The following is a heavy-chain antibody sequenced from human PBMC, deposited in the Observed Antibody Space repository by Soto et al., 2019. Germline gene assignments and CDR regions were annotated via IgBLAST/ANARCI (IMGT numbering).Heavy chain of an antibody. V-gene: IGHV3-21*01. CDR2: ISASSTYI. D-gene: IGHD1-26*01. CDR3: ARDGWVADAFDI. Sequence: EVQLVESGGGLVKPGGSLRLSCAASGFTFSAYSVNWVRQAPGKGLEWVSSISASSTYISYADSVKGRFTISRDNAKNSLFLQMDSLRAEDTAVYYCARDGWVADAFDIWGQGTMVTVSS. J-gene: IGHJ3*02. CDR1: GFTFSAYS.